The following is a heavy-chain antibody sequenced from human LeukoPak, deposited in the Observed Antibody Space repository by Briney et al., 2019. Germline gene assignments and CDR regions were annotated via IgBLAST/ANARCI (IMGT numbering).Heavy chain of an antibody. CDR2: INPNSGGT. CDR1: GYTFTCYY. Sequence: ASVKVSCKASGYTFTCYYMHWVRQAPGQGLEWMGWINPNSGGTNYAQKFQGRVTMTRDTSISTAYMELSRLRSDDTAVYYCARGLSVVVPAANLYWGQGTLVTVSS. D-gene: IGHD2-2*01. CDR3: ARGLSVVVPAANLY. J-gene: IGHJ4*02. V-gene: IGHV1-2*02.